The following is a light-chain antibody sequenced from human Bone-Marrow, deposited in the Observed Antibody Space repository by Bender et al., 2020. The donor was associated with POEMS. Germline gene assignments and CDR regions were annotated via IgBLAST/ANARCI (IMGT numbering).Light chain of an antibody. V-gene: IGLV2-11*01. Sequence: QSALTQPPSVSGSPGQSVTISCTGTSSDVGGYNYVSWYQQHPGKAPKVIIYDVTKRPSGVPDRFSGSKSGNTASLTISGLQDEDEADYHCFSYGGPCYWVFGGGTKLTV. CDR2: DVT. CDR1: SSDVGGYNY. CDR3: FSYGGPCYWV. J-gene: IGLJ3*02.